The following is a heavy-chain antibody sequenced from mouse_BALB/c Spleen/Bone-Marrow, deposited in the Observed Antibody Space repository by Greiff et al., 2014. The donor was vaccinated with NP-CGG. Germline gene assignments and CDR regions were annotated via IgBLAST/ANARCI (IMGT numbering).Heavy chain of an antibody. J-gene: IGHJ2*01. CDR2: ISYSGST. CDR1: GYSITSDYA. D-gene: IGHD1-1*01. CDR3: ARRGYYGSSLDY. V-gene: IGHV3-2*02. Sequence: VQLQQSGPGLVKPSQSLSLTCTVTGYSITSDYAWNWIRQFPGNKLEWMGYISYSGSTAYNPSLSSRISITRDTSKNQFFLQLNSVTTEDTATYYCARRGYYGSSLDYWGQGATLTVSS.